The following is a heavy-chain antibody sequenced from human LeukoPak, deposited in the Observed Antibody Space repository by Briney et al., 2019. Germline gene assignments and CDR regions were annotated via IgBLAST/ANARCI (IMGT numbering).Heavy chain of an antibody. D-gene: IGHD4-23*01. J-gene: IGHJ2*01. Sequence: SETLSLTCAVSGGSISSSNWWSWVRQPPGKGLEWIGEIYHSGSTNYNPSLKSRVTISVDKSKNRFSLKLSSVTAADTAVYYCARIVNSSGYFDLWSRGTLVTVSS. V-gene: IGHV4-4*02. CDR3: ARIVNSSGYFDL. CDR1: GGSISSSNW. CDR2: IYHSGST.